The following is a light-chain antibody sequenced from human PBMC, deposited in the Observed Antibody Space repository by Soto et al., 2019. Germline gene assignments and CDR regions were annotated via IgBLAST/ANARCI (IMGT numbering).Light chain of an antibody. CDR2: DNN. V-gene: IGLV1-51*01. J-gene: IGLJ2*01. Sequence: QSVLTQPPSVSAAPGQTVTISCSGSSSNIGKNYVSWYQQLPGTAPKLLIYDNNKRPSGIPDRFSGSKSGTSATLGITGLQTGDEADYYCGTWDSSLSAVIIGGGTQLTVL. CDR1: SSNIGKNY. CDR3: GTWDSSLSAVI.